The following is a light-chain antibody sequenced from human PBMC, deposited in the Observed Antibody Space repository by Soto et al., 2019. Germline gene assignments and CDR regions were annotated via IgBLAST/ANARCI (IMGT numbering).Light chain of an antibody. Sequence: QSALTQPRSVSGSPGQSVTISCTGTSSDVGAFNYVSWHQHHPGKAPKLVIYDVTQRPSGVPDRFSASKSGITASLTISGLQAEDEADYYCCSYTSTNHVVFGGGTKLTVL. CDR1: SSDVGAFNY. CDR3: CSYTSTNHVV. J-gene: IGLJ2*01. V-gene: IGLV2-11*01. CDR2: DVT.